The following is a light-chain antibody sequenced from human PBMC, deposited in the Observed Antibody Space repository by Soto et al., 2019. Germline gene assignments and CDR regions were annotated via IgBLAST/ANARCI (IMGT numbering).Light chain of an antibody. CDR1: ENVKTR. V-gene: IGKV3-15*01. CDR3: QPYDDWPLT. J-gene: IGKJ4*01. Sequence: EKVMTQSPATLSVSPGERATLSCRASENVKTRLAWYQQKSGQAPRLLIYDAFTRATGIPARFSGSASGTEFTLTISSLQSEDSAVYYCQPYDDWPLTFGGGTKVEIK. CDR2: DAF.